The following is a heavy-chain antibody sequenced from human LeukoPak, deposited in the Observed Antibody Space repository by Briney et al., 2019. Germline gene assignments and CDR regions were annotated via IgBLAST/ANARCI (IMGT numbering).Heavy chain of an antibody. CDR3: ARGLPGGGSGSYYIFAVLVEMDV. J-gene: IGHJ6*04. V-gene: IGHV4-39*07. CDR2: IYYSGST. Sequence: NASDTLSLTCAVSGYSISSSSYYWGWIRQPPGKGLEWIGSIYYSGSTYYNPSLKSRVTISVDTSKNQFSLKLSSVTAADTAVYYCARGLPGGGSGSYYIFAVLVEMDVWGKGTTVTVSS. D-gene: IGHD3-10*01. CDR1: GYSISSSSYY.